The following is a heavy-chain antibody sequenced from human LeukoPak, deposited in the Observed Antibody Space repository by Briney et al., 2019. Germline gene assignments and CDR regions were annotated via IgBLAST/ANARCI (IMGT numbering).Heavy chain of an antibody. CDR3: AKDAIYGDGYWEFDY. D-gene: IGHD2-21*01. Sequence: GGSLRLSCGGSGFNFGGYSMSWVRQAPGKGLEWVSGVLSGGGSTYYADAVKGRFTISRDTSRSTLYLQMNSLRAEDTAVYYCAKDAIYGDGYWEFDYWGQGTLVTVSS. J-gene: IGHJ4*02. CDR1: GFNFGGYS. CDR2: VLSGGGST. V-gene: IGHV3-23*01.